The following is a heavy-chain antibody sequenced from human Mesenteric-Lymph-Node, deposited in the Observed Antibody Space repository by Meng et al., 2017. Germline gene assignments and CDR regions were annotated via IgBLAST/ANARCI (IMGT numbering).Heavy chain of an antibody. V-gene: IGHV1-69*06. Sequence: QLVHAGGEVKKRGSSVNVFCNASGGTFRSYAISSVRHAPGQVLEWMGEIIPIFGTANSAKKFQGRVTISADKSTSTAYMELSSLRSEDTAVYYCARDSSYYDSSGSTKTPWGQGTLVTVSS. CDR1: GGTFRSYA. CDR3: ARDSSYYDSSGSTKTP. J-gene: IGHJ5*02. D-gene: IGHD3-22*01. CDR2: IIPIFGTA.